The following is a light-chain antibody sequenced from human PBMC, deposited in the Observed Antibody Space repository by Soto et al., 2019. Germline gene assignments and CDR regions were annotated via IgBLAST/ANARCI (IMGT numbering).Light chain of an antibody. CDR2: EVS. Sequence: QSALTQPPSASGSPGQSVTISCTGTSSDVGGYNYVSWYQQHPGKASKLMIYEVSKRPSGVPDRFSGSKSGNTASLTVSGLQAEDEADYYCSSYAGSNIGVFGGGTKVTVL. CDR1: SSDVGGYNY. V-gene: IGLV2-8*01. J-gene: IGLJ3*02. CDR3: SSYAGSNIGV.